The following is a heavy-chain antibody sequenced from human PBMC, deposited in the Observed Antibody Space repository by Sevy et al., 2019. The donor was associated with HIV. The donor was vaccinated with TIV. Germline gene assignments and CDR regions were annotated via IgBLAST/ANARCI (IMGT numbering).Heavy chain of an antibody. D-gene: IGHD2-2*01. CDR3: ARDRGFSSTSEYGMDV. V-gene: IGHV1-69*13. Sequence: ASVKVSCKASGGTFSKYAITWVRQAPGQGREWMGGIIPIFGTANYAQKFQGRVTITADEYTSTAYMELGSLRSEDTAVYYCARDRGFSSTSEYGMDVWGQGTTVTVSS. CDR1: GGTFSKYA. CDR2: IIPIFGTA. J-gene: IGHJ6*02.